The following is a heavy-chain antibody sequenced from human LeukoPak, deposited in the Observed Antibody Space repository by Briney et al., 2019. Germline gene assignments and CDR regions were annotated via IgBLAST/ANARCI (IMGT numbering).Heavy chain of an antibody. V-gene: IGHV4-34*01. CDR2: INHSGNT. J-gene: IGHJ4*02. Sequence: GSLRLSCAGAGFSFSNAWMSWVRQAPGKGLEWIGEINHSGNTIYNPSLKSRVTISVDTSKNQFSLRLSSVTAADTTVYYCARGLRRYSKAFPFDYWGQGTLVTVSS. D-gene: IGHD5-18*01. CDR1: GFSFSNAW. CDR3: ARGLRRYSKAFPFDY.